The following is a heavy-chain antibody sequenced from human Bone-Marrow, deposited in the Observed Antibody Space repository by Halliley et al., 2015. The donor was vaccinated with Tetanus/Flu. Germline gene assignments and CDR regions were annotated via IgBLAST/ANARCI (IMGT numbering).Heavy chain of an antibody. Sequence: VQLVQSGAEVKKPGESLKISCKGSGYSFTTYWIGWMRQMPGKGLEWMGFIYPGASYSTYNSSFQGQVTMSVDKSTNTAFLQWGSLRASGPAVYYCARRLESGSFINWFVPWGQGTLVTVSS. J-gene: IGHJ5*02. D-gene: IGHD3-10*01. CDR3: ARRLESGSFINWFVP. V-gene: IGHV5-51*01. CDR1: GYSFTTYW. CDR2: IYPGASYS.